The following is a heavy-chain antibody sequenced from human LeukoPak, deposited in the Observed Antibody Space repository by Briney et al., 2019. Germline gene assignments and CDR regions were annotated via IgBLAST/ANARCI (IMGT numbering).Heavy chain of an antibody. D-gene: IGHD6-25*01. CDR1: GGSISSYY. J-gene: IGHJ5*02. CDR3: AREGGDPRWLDP. V-gene: IGHV4-4*07. CDR2: INTSGST. Sequence: PSETLSLTCTVSGGSISSYYWTWIRQSAGKGLEWIGRINTSGSTNYNPSLRSRVTMSVNTSKNQFSLNLTSVTAADTAVYSCAREGGDPRWLDPWGQGTLVTVSS.